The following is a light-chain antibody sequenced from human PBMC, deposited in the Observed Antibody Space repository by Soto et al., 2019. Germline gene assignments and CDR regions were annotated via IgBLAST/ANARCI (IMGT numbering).Light chain of an antibody. CDR2: KVS. CDR1: QSINNW. J-gene: IGKJ1*01. V-gene: IGKV1-5*03. CDR3: QQYYGPWT. Sequence: DFQMTQSPSTLSASVGDRVTITCRASQSINNWLAWYQRKPGQAPKLLIYKVSSLESGVPSRFSGSGSGTEFILTIDSLQRDDSATYYCQQYYGPWTFGQGTKVEIK.